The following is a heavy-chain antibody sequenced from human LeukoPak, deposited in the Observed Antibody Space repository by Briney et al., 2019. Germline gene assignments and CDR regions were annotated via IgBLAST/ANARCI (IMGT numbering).Heavy chain of an antibody. CDR3: ARDTVAVAGGFDY. J-gene: IGHJ4*02. CDR2: ISSSSSYI. Sequence: PGGSLRLSCAASGYTFSRYSMNGVRQAPGKGLEWVSYISSSSSYIYYADSVKGRFTISRDNAKNPLYLQMNSLRAEDTAVYYCARDTVAVAGGFDYWGQGTLVTVSS. D-gene: IGHD6-19*01. V-gene: IGHV3-21*01. CDR1: GYTFSRYS.